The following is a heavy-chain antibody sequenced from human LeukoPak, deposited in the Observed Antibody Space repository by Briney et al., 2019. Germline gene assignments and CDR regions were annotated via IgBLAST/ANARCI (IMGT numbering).Heavy chain of an antibody. D-gene: IGHD6-19*01. CDR1: GFTFSRHS. CDR3: VRELSGSGDVYYFDH. Sequence: GGSLRLSCAASGFTFSRHSFNWVRQAPGKGLEWVSSITSTSSYIWYADSVKGRFTFSRDNAQNSLYLQMNSLRVEDTAVYYCVRELSGSGDVYYFDHWGQGALVTVFS. J-gene: IGHJ4*02. V-gene: IGHV3-21*01. CDR2: ITSTSSYI.